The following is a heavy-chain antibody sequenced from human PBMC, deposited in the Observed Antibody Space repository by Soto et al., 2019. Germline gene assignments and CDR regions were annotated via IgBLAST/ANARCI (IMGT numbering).Heavy chain of an antibody. CDR3: ASQRIGPNWFDP. Sequence: QLQLQESGPGLVKPSETLSLTCTVSGGSISSSSYYWGWIRQPPGKGLEWIGSIYYSGSTYYNPSLKSRVTISVDTSKNQFSLKLSSVTAADTAVYYCASQRIGPNWFDPWGQGTLVTVSS. J-gene: IGHJ5*02. D-gene: IGHD1-26*01. CDR1: GGSISSSSYY. V-gene: IGHV4-39*01. CDR2: IYYSGST.